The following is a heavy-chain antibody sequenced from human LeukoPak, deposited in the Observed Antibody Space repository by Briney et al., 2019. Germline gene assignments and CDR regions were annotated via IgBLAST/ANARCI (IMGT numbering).Heavy chain of an antibody. CDR3: ARTSCGGDCYSDRFDP. J-gene: IGHJ5*02. Sequence: ASVKVSCKASGYTFTSYGISWVRQAPGQGLEWMGWINPYSGRTNYAQKFQGRVTMTRDTSITTAYMELSRLRSDDTAVFYCARTSCGGDCYSDRFDPWGQGTLVTVSS. CDR1: GYTFTSYG. CDR2: INPYSGRT. D-gene: IGHD2-21*02. V-gene: IGHV1-2*02.